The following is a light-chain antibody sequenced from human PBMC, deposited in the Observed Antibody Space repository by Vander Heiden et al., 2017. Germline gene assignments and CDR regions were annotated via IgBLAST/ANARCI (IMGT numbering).Light chain of an antibody. Sequence: IQTTQSPSTLSASVGDRVTITCRASQTISTWLAWYQQKPGKAPKLLIYKASSLQSGVPSRFRGSGSGTEFTLTITSLQPDDLATYYCQQYDSSYVTFGQGTKLEIK. J-gene: IGKJ2*01. CDR3: QQYDSSYVT. CDR1: QTISTW. CDR2: KAS. V-gene: IGKV1-5*03.